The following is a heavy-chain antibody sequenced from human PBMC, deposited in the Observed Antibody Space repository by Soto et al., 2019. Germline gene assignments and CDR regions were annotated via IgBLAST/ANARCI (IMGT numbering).Heavy chain of an antibody. Sequence: SETLSLTCTVSGGSISSYYWSWIRQPPGKGLEWIGYIYYSGSTNYNPSLKSRVTISVDTSKNQFSLKLSSVTAADTAVYYCERVVEFGSYYWRYFDYWGQGTLVTVSS. CDR3: ERVVEFGSYYWRYFDY. CDR1: GGSISSYY. J-gene: IGHJ4*02. CDR2: IYYSGST. V-gene: IGHV4-59*01. D-gene: IGHD1-26*01.